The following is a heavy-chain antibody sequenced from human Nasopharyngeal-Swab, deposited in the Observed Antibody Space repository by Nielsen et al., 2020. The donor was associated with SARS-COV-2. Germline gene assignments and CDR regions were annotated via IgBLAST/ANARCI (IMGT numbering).Heavy chain of an antibody. CDR2: ISVSGGST. V-gene: IGHV3-23*01. J-gene: IGHJ6*02. CDR1: GFTFSSYA. Sequence: GGSLRLSCAASGFTFSSYAMIWVRQAPGKGLEWVSGISVSGGSTYYADSVKGRFTISRDNSKNTLYLQMNSLRAEDTAVYYCAKVASGGMDVWGQGTTVTVSS. CDR3: AKVASGGMDV.